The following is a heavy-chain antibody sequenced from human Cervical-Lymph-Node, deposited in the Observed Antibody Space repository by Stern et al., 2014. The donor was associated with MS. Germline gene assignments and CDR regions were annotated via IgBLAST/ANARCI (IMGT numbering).Heavy chain of an antibody. CDR1: GYTFTGYY. CDR2: INPNSGGT. J-gene: IGHJ4*02. CDR3: ARERALIVGATTGFDY. Sequence: QEQLVQSGAEVKKPGASVKVSCKASGYTFTGYYMHWVRQAPGQGLEWMGRINPNSGGTNYAQKFQGRVTMTRDTSISTAYMELSRLRSDDTAVYYCARERALIVGATTGFDYWGQGTLVTVSS. V-gene: IGHV1-2*06. D-gene: IGHD1-26*01.